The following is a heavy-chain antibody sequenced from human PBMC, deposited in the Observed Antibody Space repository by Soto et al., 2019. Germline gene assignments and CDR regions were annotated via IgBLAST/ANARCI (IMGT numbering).Heavy chain of an antibody. Sequence: VESLKISCKTSGYSFTGYWVSWVLQTPGRGLEWMGIIYPTDSDIRYSPSFQGQVTISADKSISTVYLQWSSLKASDTAMYYCARQDGFGLYYFDYWGQGTLVTVSS. CDR2: IYPTDSDI. J-gene: IGHJ4*02. V-gene: IGHV5-51*01. CDR1: GYSFTGYW. CDR3: ARQDGFGLYYFDY. D-gene: IGHD3-10*01.